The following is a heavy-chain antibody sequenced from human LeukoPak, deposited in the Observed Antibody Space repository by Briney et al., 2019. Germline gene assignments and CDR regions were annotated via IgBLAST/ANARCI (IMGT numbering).Heavy chain of an antibody. CDR3: ARPLYDFWSGEPHDY. CDR2: IKQDGSEK. CDR1: GFTFSSYW. V-gene: IGHV3-7*01. J-gene: IGHJ4*02. D-gene: IGHD3-3*01. Sequence: GGSLRLSCAASGFTFSSYWMSWVRQAPGKGLEWVANIKQDGSEKYYVDSVKGRFTISRDNAKNSLYLQMNSLRAEDTAVYYCARPLYDFWSGEPHDYWGQGTLVTVSS.